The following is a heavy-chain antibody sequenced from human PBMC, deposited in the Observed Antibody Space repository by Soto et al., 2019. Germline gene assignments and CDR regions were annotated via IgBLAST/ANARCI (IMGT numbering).Heavy chain of an antibody. V-gene: IGHV1-69*01. D-gene: IGHD2-2*01. CDR2: IIPIFGTA. CDR1: GGTFSSYA. CDR3: ATLDIVVVPAAATRPIFGDY. J-gene: IGHJ4*02. Sequence: QVQLVQSGAEVKKPGSSVKVSCKASGGTFSSYAISWVRQAPGQGLEWMGGIIPIFGTANYAQKFQGRVTITADESTSTAYMELSSLRSEETAVYYCATLDIVVVPAAATRPIFGDYWGQGTLVTVSS.